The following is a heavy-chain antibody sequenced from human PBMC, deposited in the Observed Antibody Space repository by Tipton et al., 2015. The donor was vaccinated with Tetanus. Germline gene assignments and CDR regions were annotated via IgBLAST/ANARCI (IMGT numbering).Heavy chain of an antibody. Sequence: TLSLTCTVSGGSISTYHWNWIRQFPGKGLEWIGYIDYFGTTKYNPSLKSRVAMSVDTSKNQLSLKLSSVTSADTAVYYCARTSGYMHSVCWGQGALGTVSS. D-gene: IGHD3-3*01. CDR1: GGSISTYH. CDR2: IDYFGTT. J-gene: IGHJ1*01. V-gene: IGHV4-59*01. CDR3: ARTSGYMHSVC.